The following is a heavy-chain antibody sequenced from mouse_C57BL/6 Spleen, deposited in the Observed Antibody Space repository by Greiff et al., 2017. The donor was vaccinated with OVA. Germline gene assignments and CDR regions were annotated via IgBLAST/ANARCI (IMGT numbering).Heavy chain of an antibody. J-gene: IGHJ2*01. CDR1: GYTFTSYW. D-gene: IGHD2-5*01. CDR3: ARDSNYHFDY. Sequence: QVHVKQPGAELVRPGSSVKLSCKASGYTFTSYWMHWVKQRPIQGLEWIGNIDPSDSETHYNQKFKDKATLTVDKSSSTAYMQLSSLTSEDSAVYYCARDSNYHFDYWGQGTTLTVSS. CDR2: IDPSDSET. V-gene: IGHV1-52*01.